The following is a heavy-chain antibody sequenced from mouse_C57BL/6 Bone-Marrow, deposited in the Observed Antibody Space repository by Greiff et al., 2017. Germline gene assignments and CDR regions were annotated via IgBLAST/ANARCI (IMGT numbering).Heavy chain of an antibody. CDR2: IYPSDSET. CDR1: GYTFTSYW. D-gene: IGHD1-1*01. V-gene: IGHV1-61*01. Sequence: VQLQQPGAELVRPGSSVKLSCKASGYTFTSYWMDWVKQRPGQGLEWIGNIYPSDSETPYNQKFKDKATLTVDKSSSTAYMQLSSLTSEDSAVYYCARYDYDGSSPRAMDYWGQGTSVTVSS. J-gene: IGHJ4*01. CDR3: ARYDYDGSSPRAMDY.